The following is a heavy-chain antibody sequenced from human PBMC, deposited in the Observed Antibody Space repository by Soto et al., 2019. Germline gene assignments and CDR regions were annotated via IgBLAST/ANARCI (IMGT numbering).Heavy chain of an antibody. D-gene: IGHD6-19*01. CDR2: ISKGGSNL. CDR1: GCTVISYA. CDR3: AREVEYTSAFGISSSFDY. Sequence: SLRLSCAASGCTVISYAIHWVRQAPGKGLEWVTVISKGGSNLYFADSVKGRFTISRDNSKNTLYLQMNSLRSEDTAVYYCAREVEYTSAFGISSSFDYWGQGTLVTVSS. V-gene: IGHV3-30-3*01. J-gene: IGHJ4*02.